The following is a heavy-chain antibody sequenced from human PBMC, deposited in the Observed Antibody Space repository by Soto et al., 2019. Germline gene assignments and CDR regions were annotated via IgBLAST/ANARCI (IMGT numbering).Heavy chain of an antibody. D-gene: IGHD6-13*01. CDR3: ARDRPAAAGTVDY. Sequence: GGSLRLSCAASGFTFSDYYMSWIRQAPGKGLEWVSYISSSSSYTNYADSVKGRFTISRDNAKNSLYLQRNSLRAEDTAVYYCARDRPAAAGTVDYWGQGTLVTVSS. V-gene: IGHV3-11*06. J-gene: IGHJ4*02. CDR1: GFTFSDYY. CDR2: ISSSSSYT.